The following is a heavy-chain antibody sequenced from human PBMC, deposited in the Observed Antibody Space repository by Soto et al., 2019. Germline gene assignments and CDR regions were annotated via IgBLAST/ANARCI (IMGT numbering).Heavy chain of an antibody. V-gene: IGHV3-48*03. Sequence: EAQLVESGGGLVQPGGTLRLSCAGSGFPFSRYEMNWVRQVPGKGLEWLSYISTSGGSIHYADSVRGRFTISRDNAKNSLYLQMNSLRAEDTAIYYCARNSGDYEVYWGQGTLVTVSP. J-gene: IGHJ4*02. CDR1: GFPFSRYE. D-gene: IGHD4-17*01. CDR3: ARNSGDYEVY. CDR2: ISTSGGSI.